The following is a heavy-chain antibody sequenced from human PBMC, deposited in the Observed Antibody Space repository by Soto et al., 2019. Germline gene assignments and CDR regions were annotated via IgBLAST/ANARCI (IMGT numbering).Heavy chain of an antibody. CDR2: ISSSSSYI. V-gene: IGHV3-21*01. D-gene: IGHD2-2*01. CDR3: ARDIVVVPAAMAWFDP. Sequence: GGSLRLSCAASGFTFSSYSMNWVRQAPGKGLEWVSSISSSSSYIYYADSVKGRFTISRDNAKNSLYLQMNSLRAEDTAVYYCARDIVVVPAAMAWFDPWGQGTLVTVSS. J-gene: IGHJ5*02. CDR1: GFTFSSYS.